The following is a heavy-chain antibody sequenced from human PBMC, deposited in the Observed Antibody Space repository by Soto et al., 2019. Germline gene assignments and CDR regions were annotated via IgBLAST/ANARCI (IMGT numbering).Heavy chain of an antibody. Sequence: VGPLRLSCTASGFTFSSYGMSWVRQAPGKGLEWVSNIKQDGSEKYYVDSVKGRFTISRDNAKNSLYLQMNSLRAEDTAVYYCARVVSVRDPIWGQGTMVTVSS. J-gene: IGHJ3*02. D-gene: IGHD2-8*01. CDR2: IKQDGSEK. CDR1: GFTFSSYG. V-gene: IGHV3-7*01. CDR3: ARVVSVRDPI.